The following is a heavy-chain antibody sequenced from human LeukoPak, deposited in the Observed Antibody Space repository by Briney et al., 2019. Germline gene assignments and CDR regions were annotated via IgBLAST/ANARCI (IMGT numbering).Heavy chain of an antibody. CDR3: ARAVRDIVVVPAASPMDV. D-gene: IGHD2-2*01. J-gene: IGHJ6*03. CDR1: GGSISSGDYY. V-gene: IGHV4-30-4*08. Sequence: SQTLSLTCTVSGGSISSGDYYWSWIRQPPGKGLESIGYIYHSGSTYYNPSLKSRVTISVDTSKNQFSLKLSSVTAADTAVYYCARAVRDIVVVPAASPMDVWGKGTTVTVSS. CDR2: IYHSGST.